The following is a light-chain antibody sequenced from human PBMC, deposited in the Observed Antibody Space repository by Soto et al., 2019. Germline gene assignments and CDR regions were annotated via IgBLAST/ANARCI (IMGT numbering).Light chain of an antibody. CDR1: SGDVGGYNY. V-gene: IGLV2-14*01. Sequence: QSVLTQPASVSGSPGQSITISCTGTSGDVGGYNYVSWYQQHPGKAPKLMIYDVSNRPSGVSNRFSGSKSGNTASLTISGLQAEDEADYYCSSYTRNIAGVVFGGGTQLTVL. CDR2: DVS. J-gene: IGLJ3*02. CDR3: SSYTRNIAGVV.